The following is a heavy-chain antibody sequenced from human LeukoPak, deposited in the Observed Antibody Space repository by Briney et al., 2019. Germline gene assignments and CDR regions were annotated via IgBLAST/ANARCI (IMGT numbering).Heavy chain of an antibody. Sequence: SQTLSLTCAISGDSVSSNSAAWNWIRQSPSRGLEWLGRTYYRSTWYTDYAASVKSRISISPDTSKNQFSLHLSSATPEDTAVYYCARSGYSSSCPEDWGQGTLVTVSS. CDR1: GDSVSSNSAA. J-gene: IGHJ4*02. D-gene: IGHD6-13*01. CDR2: TYYRSTWYT. V-gene: IGHV6-1*01. CDR3: ARSGYSSSCPED.